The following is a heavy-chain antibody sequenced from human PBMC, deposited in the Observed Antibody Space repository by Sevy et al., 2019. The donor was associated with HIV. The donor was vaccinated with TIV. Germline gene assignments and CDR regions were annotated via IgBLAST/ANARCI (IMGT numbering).Heavy chain of an antibody. CDR3: ARGRGGDNWNDVDY. CDR2: INHSGST. CDR1: GGSLSGYY. Sequence: SETLSLTCAVYGGSLSGYYWSWIRQPPGKGLEWIGEINHSGSTNYNPSLKSRVTISVDTSKNQFSLKLSSVTTADTAVYYCARGRGGDNWNDVDYWGQGTLVTVSS. D-gene: IGHD1-1*01. J-gene: IGHJ4*02. V-gene: IGHV4-34*01.